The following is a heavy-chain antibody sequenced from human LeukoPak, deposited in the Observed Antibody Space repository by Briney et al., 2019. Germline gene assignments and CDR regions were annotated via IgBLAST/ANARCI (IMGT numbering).Heavy chain of an antibody. CDR1: GFTFSSYE. D-gene: IGHD3-10*02. V-gene: IGHV3-48*03. CDR2: ISSSGSTI. Sequence: GGSLRLSCAASGFTFSSYEMNWVRQAPGKGLEWVSYISSSGSTIYYADSVKGRFTISRDNAKNLLYLQMNDLRLEDTAVYYCAELGITMIGGVWGKGTTVTISS. J-gene: IGHJ6*04. CDR3: AELGITMIGGV.